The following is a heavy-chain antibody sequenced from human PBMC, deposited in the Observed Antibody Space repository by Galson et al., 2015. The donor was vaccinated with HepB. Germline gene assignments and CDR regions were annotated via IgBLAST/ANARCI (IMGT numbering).Heavy chain of an antibody. D-gene: IGHD2-2*01. V-gene: IGHV1-69*13. J-gene: IGHJ6*03. CDR3: VRDGCSASSCYGGNYYYYMDV. CDR1: GGTFRSYA. CDR2: IIPIFGTA. Sequence: SVKVSCKASGGTFRSYAISWVRQAPGQGLEWMGGIIPIFGTANYAQKFQGRVTVTADESTSTAYMELSSLRSEDTAVYYCVRDGCSASSCYGGNYYYYMDVWGKGTTVTVSS.